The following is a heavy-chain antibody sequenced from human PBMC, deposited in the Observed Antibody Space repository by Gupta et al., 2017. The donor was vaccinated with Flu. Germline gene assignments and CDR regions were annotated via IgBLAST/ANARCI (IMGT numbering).Heavy chain of an antibody. D-gene: IGHD2-21*02. CDR3: ARGSSVSCGLAYCGGDPGLLAY. Sequence: QVQLVQSGAEVKKPGASVKVSCKASGYTFTSYYMHWLRQPPGQGLEWMGIINPSGGSTSYAQKFQGRVTMTRDTSTSTVYMELSSLRSEDTAVYYCARGSSVSCGLAYCGGDPGLLAYWGQGTLVTVSS. CDR1: GYTFTSYY. CDR2: INPSGGST. J-gene: IGHJ4*02. V-gene: IGHV1-46*01.